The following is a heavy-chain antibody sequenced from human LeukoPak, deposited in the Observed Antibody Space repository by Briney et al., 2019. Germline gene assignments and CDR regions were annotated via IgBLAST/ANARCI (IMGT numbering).Heavy chain of an antibody. CDR2: IYYSGST. V-gene: IGHV4-59*01. CDR1: GGSISSYY. Sequence: SETLSLTCTVSGGSISSYYWSWIRQPPGKGLEWIGYIYYSGSTNYNPSLKSRVTISVDTSKNQFSLKLSSVTAADTAVYYCARGYYYGSGSYYGGAFDIWGQGTMVTVSS. D-gene: IGHD3-10*01. J-gene: IGHJ3*02. CDR3: ARGYYYGSGSYYGGAFDI.